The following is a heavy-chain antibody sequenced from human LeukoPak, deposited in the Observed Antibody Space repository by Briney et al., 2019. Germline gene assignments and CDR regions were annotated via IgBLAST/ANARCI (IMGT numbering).Heavy chain of an antibody. Sequence: ASVKVSCKASGYTFTSYGISWVRQAPGQGLEWMGWISAYNGNTNYAQKLQGRVTMTTDTSTSTAHMELRSLRSDDAAVYYCAITVTGYYFDYWGQGTLVTVSS. CDR2: ISAYNGNT. J-gene: IGHJ4*02. CDR3: AITVTGYYFDY. V-gene: IGHV1-18*01. D-gene: IGHD4-17*01. CDR1: GYTFTSYG.